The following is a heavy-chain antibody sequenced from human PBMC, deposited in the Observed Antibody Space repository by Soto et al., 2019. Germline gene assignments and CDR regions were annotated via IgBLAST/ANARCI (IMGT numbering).Heavy chain of an antibody. CDR1: GYTFTSYY. V-gene: IGHV1-46*01. CDR2: INPSGGST. J-gene: IGHJ4*02. CDR3: ARPPYPGCINSVCYPLDY. D-gene: IGHD2-8*01. Sequence: QVQLVQSGAEVKKPGASVKISCKASGYTFTSYYMHWVRQAPGQGLEWMGIINPSGGSTNYAQKLQVRVAMTTDTSTSTDYMELNSLRSENTAVYYCARPPYPGCINSVCYPLDYWGQGTLVTVSS.